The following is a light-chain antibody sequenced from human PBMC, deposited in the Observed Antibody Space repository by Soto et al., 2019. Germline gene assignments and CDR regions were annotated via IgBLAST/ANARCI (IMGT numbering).Light chain of an antibody. CDR1: SSNIGAPYD. V-gene: IGLV1-40*01. CDR3: SSYTSSSPWV. Sequence: QAVVTQPPSVSGAPGQTVIISCSGSSSNIGAPYDVNWYRQLPGTAPKLLIYGNMNRPSGVPDRFSGSKSGTSASLAITGLQAEDEADYYCSSYTSSSPWVFGGGTKLTVL. CDR2: GNM. J-gene: IGLJ3*02.